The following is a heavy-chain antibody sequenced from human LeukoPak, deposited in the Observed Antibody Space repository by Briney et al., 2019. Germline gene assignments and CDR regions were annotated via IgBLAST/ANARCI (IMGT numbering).Heavy chain of an antibody. V-gene: IGHV3-23*01. CDR2: ISGRGGST. CDR3: AKDRGVIVPAGMAT. J-gene: IGHJ5*02. Sequence: GGSLRLSCAASGFTFNNYAMSWVRQAPGKGLEWVSFISGRGGSTYYAGSVKGRFTISRANSKNTLYLQMNSLRAEETAVYYCAKDRGVIVPAGMATWGQGTLVTVSS. CDR1: GFTFNNYA. D-gene: IGHD2-2*01.